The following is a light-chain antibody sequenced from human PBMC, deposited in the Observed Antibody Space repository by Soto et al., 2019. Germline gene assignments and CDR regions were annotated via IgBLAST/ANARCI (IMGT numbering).Light chain of an antibody. CDR2: LNSDGSH. J-gene: IGLJ3*02. Sequence: QLVLTQSPSASASLGASVKLTCTLSGGHSTYAIAWHQQQPEKGPRYLMKLNSDGSHTKGDGIPDRFSGSSSGAERYLTISSLQSEDEADYYCQTWVTGPPWVFGGGTQLTVL. CDR3: QTWVTGPPWV. CDR1: GGHSTYA. V-gene: IGLV4-69*01.